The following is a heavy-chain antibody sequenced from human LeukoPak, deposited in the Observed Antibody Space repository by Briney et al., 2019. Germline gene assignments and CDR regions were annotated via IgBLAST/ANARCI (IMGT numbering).Heavy chain of an antibody. CDR1: GYTFTGYH. J-gene: IGHJ4*02. Sequence: GASVKVSCKASGYTFTGYHLHWVRQAPGQGLEWMGRIKPYSGDTSYAQKFQGRVSMTRDTSISTAYMELSSLRSDDTAVYYCARDLEGYYYGSGNYPQWGQGTLVTVPS. D-gene: IGHD3-10*01. CDR3: ARDLEGYYYGSGNYPQ. CDR2: IKPYSGDT. V-gene: IGHV1-2*02.